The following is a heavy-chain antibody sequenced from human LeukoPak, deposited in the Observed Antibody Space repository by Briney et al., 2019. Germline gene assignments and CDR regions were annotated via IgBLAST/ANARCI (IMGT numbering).Heavy chain of an antibody. D-gene: IGHD3-10*01. CDR2: ISAYNGNT. CDR1: GYTFTSYG. V-gene: IGHV1-18*01. CDR3: ARDRYYGSGTNCYYYGMDV. J-gene: IGHJ6*02. Sequence: ASVKVSCKASGYTFTSYGISWVRQAPGQGLEWMGWISAYNGNTNYAQKLQGRVTMTTDTSTSTAYMELRSLRSDDTAVYYCARDRYYGSGTNCYYYGMDVWGQGTTVTVSS.